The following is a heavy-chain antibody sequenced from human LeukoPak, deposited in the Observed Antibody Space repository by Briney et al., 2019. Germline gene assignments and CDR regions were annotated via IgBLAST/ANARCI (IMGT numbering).Heavy chain of an antibody. J-gene: IGHJ4*02. CDR2: INHSGST. V-gene: IGHV4-34*01. D-gene: IGHD3-10*01. Sequence: SETLSLTCAVYGGSFSGYYWSWIRQPPGKGLEWIGEINHSGSTNYNPSLKSRVTISVDTSKNQFSLKLSSVTAADTAVYYCASTIRGVIITGYWGQGTLVTVSS. CDR1: GGSFSGYY. CDR3: ASTIRGVIITGY.